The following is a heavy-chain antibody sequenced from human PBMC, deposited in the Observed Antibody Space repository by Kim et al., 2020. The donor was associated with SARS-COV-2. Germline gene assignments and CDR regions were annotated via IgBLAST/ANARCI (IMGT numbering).Heavy chain of an antibody. CDR3: ARDPVRAPNNWNDPFGP. CDR1: GGSISSGSYS. CDR2: IYTSGST. Sequence: SETLSLTCTVSGGSISSGSYSWTWIRQPAGKGLEWIGRIYTSGSTNYNPSLKSRVTISVDTSKNQFSLKLSSVTAADTAVYYCARDPVRAPNNWNDPFGPWGQGTLVTVSS. D-gene: IGHD1-20*01. J-gene: IGHJ5*02. V-gene: IGHV4-61*02.